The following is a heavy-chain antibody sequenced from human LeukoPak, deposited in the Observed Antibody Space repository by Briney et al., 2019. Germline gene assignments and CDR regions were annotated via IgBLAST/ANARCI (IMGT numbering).Heavy chain of an antibody. D-gene: IGHD6-13*01. V-gene: IGHV1-24*01. CDR3: ATGYLVTAGLMDV. Sequence: ASVKVSCKVSGYTLTELSMFRVRQAPGKGLELMGSFDTEDSKTVYAQKFQGRVTMTEDTSTDTAYMELSSLRSEDTAVYYSATGYLVTAGLMDVWGQGTTVTVSS. CDR2: FDTEDSKT. J-gene: IGHJ6*02. CDR1: GYTLTELS.